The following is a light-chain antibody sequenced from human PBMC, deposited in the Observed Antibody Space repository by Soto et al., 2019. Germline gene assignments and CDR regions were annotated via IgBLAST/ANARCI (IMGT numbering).Light chain of an antibody. CDR2: DAS. J-gene: IGKJ1*01. V-gene: IGKV1-5*01. CDR1: HNLHNW. Sequence: DIQMTQSPSTLSASVGDRVTITCRASHNLHNWLAWYQQKPGKAPKLLIYDASSLKSGVPSRFSGSGSGTEFTLTSSSLQPDDFANYYCQHYVSHSVTFGQGTKVEIK. CDR3: QHYVSHSVT.